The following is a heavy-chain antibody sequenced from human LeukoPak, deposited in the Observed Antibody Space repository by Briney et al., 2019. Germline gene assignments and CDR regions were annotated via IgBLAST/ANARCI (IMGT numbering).Heavy chain of an antibody. D-gene: IGHD3-3*01. Sequence: SETLSLTCAVYGGSFSSYYWTWIRQPPGKGLEWIGRVYTSGSTSYNPSLKSRVTMSVDTSKNQFSLKLSSVTAADTAVYYCARDLRFGTVAWFDPWGQGTLVTVSS. V-gene: IGHV4-4*07. J-gene: IGHJ5*02. CDR2: VYTSGST. CDR1: GGSFSSYY. CDR3: ARDLRFGTVAWFDP.